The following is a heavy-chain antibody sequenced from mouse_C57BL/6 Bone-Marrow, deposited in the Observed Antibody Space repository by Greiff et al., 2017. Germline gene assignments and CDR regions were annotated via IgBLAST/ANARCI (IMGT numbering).Heavy chain of an antibody. CDR1: GFNIKDDY. D-gene: IGHD4-1*02. CDR3: TTQLGRGY. V-gene: IGHV14-4*01. Sequence: VQLQQSGAELVRPGASVKLSCTASGFNIKDDYMHWVKQRPEQGLEWIGWIDPENGDTEYASKFQGKATITADTSSNTAYLPLSSLTSEDTAVYYCTTQLGRGYWGQGTTLTVSS. CDR2: IDPENGDT. J-gene: IGHJ2*01.